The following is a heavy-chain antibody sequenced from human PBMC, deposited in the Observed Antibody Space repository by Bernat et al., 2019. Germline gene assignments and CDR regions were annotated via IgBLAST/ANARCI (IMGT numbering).Heavy chain of an antibody. V-gene: IGHV3-74*01. J-gene: IGHJ4*02. CDR2: INGGGGST. CDR3: AKGPPTYYYDSSGYHEVGY. Sequence: EVQLVESGGGLVQPGGSLRLSCAASGFTFSTYWMHWVRQAPGKGLVWVSRINGGGGSTYYADSVKGRFTISRDNSKNTLYLQMNSLRVEDTAVYYCAKGPPTYYYDSSGYHEVGYWGQGTLVTVSS. D-gene: IGHD3-22*01. CDR1: GFTFSTYW.